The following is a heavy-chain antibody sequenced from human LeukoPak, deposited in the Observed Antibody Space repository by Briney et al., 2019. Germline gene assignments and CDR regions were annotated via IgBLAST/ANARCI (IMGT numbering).Heavy chain of an antibody. V-gene: IGHV4-31*03. CDR1: GGSISSGGYY. Sequence: SQTLSLTCTVSGGSISSGGYYWSWIRQHPGNGLEWIGYIYYSGNTYYNPSLKSRVTISLDTSKNQFSLKLSSVTAADTAVYYCARGYSGSYPGAWGQGTLVTVSS. CDR3: ARGYSGSYPGA. D-gene: IGHD1-26*01. J-gene: IGHJ5*02. CDR2: IYYSGNT.